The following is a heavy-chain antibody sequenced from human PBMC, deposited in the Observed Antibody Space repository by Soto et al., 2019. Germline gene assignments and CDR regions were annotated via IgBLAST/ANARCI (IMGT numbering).Heavy chain of an antibody. V-gene: IGHV4-30-2*01. CDR1: GDSISSGSDS. CDR3: ARATQYYFDRSGYPTGPHFAFDI. J-gene: IGHJ3*02. Sequence: SETLSLTCAISGDSISSGSDSWNWIRQPPGKGLEWIGYTYPRGNAYHNPSLKSRVTISVDMSKNQFSLQLRSVTAADTAVYYCARATQYYFDRSGYPTGPHFAFDIWGQGTMVT. CDR2: TYPRGNA. D-gene: IGHD3-22*01.